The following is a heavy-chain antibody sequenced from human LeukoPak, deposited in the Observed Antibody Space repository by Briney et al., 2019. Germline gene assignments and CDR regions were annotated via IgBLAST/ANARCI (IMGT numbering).Heavy chain of an antibody. CDR2: ISSSSSYI. D-gene: IGHD3-22*01. J-gene: IGHJ3*02. Sequence: PGGSLRLSCAASGFTFSSYSMNWVRQAPGKGLEWVSSISSSSSYIYYADSVKGRFTISRDNAKNSLYLQMNSLRAEDTAVYYCARTSPRNYYDRSQAAMNAFDIWGQGTMVTVSS. CDR3: ARTSPRNYYDRSQAAMNAFDI. V-gene: IGHV3-21*01. CDR1: GFTFSSYS.